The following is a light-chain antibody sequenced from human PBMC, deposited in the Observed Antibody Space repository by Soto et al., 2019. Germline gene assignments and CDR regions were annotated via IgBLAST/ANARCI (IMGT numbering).Light chain of an antibody. Sequence: QPVLTQPPSVYGASGQRVTISCTGSSSNIGAGYDVHWYQQLPGTAPKLLIYGNSNRPSGVPDRFSGSKSGTSASLAITGLQAEDEADYYCQSYDSSLVVFGGGTKLTVL. CDR2: GNS. J-gene: IGLJ2*01. CDR1: SSNIGAGYD. V-gene: IGLV1-40*01. CDR3: QSYDSSLVV.